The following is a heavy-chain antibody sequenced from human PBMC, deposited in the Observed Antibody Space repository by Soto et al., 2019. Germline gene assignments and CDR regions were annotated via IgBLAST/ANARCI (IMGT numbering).Heavy chain of an antibody. J-gene: IGHJ4*02. D-gene: IGHD2-2*01. V-gene: IGHV3-30*18. Sequence: GGSLRLSCAASGFTFSNYGMHWVRQAPGKGLEWVAVMSYEGSNEYSADSVKGRFLIFRDNFNNRLYLQMNNVRPDDTAVYYCAKDSRSTVVVAAAPSDWGQGTMVTVSS. CDR2: MSYEGSNE. CDR1: GFTFSNYG. CDR3: AKDSRSTVVVAAAPSD.